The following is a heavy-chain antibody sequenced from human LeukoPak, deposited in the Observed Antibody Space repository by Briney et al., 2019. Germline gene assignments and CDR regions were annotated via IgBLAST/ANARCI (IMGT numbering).Heavy chain of an antibody. CDR1: GGSIKSNNW. D-gene: IGHD6-13*01. CDR3: ARRTYIAEDY. Sequence: SGTLSLTCAVSGGSIKSNNWWSWIRQPPGKGLEWIGEINHSGSTNYNPSLKSRVTISVDTSKNQFSLKLSSVTAADTAVYYCARRTYIAEDYWGQGTLVTVSS. V-gene: IGHV4-4*02. CDR2: INHSGST. J-gene: IGHJ4*02.